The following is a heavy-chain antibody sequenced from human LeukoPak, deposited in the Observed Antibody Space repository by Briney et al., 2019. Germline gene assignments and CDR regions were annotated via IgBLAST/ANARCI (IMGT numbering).Heavy chain of an antibody. V-gene: IGHV3-21*01. Sequence: GGSLRLSCAASGFTFSSYSMNWVRQAPGKGLEWVSSISSSSSYIYYADSVKGRFTISRDNAKNSLYLQMNSLRAEDTAVYYCARELDVLRFLEWLREYYYYGMDVWGQGTTVTVSS. CDR3: ARELDVLRFLEWLREYYYYGMDV. CDR2: ISSSSSYI. J-gene: IGHJ6*02. D-gene: IGHD3-3*01. CDR1: GFTFSSYS.